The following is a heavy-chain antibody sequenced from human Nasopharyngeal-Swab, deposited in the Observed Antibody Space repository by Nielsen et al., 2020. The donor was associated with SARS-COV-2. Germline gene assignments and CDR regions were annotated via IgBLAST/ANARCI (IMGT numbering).Heavy chain of an antibody. CDR1: GFTFSRYW. CDR2: INEHGSYT. CDR3: ANDRTGREDK. D-gene: IGHD3/OR15-3a*01. J-gene: IGHJ4*02. V-gene: IGHV3-74*01. Sequence: RGSLRLSSASSGFTFSRYWMYWVRQAPGKRLVWVSRINEHGSYTSHADSVKGRFTISRDNAKNTLYLQMNGLRVEDTVVYYCANDRTGREDKWGQGTLVTVSS.